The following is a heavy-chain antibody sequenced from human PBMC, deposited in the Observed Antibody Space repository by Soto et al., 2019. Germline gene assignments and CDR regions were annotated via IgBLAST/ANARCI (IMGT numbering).Heavy chain of an antibody. CDR2: MNPNSGNT. Sequence: ASVKVSCKASGHTFTSYDINWVRQATGQGLEYLGWMNPNSGNTGYVQKFQGRVTMTRDTSISTAYMELSSLRSEDSAVYFCARGIKYGAYSRWFDPWGQGTLVTVSS. CDR3: ARGIKYGAYSRWFDP. D-gene: IGHD4-17*01. J-gene: IGHJ5*02. CDR1: GHTFTSYD. V-gene: IGHV1-8*01.